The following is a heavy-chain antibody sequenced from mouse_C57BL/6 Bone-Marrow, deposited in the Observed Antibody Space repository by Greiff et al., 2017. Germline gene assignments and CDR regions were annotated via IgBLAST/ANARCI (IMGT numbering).Heavy chain of an antibody. J-gene: IGHJ3*01. CDR3: ASYDYDGGPSWFAY. CDR2: INSDGGST. V-gene: IGHV5-2*01. Sequence: EVKLVESGGGLVQPGESLKLSCESNEYEFPSHDMSWVRQTPEKRLELVAAINSDGGSTYYPDTMERRFIISRDNTKKTLYLQMSSLRSEDTALYYCASYDYDGGPSWFAYWGQGTLVTVSA. D-gene: IGHD2-4*01. CDR1: EYEFPSHD.